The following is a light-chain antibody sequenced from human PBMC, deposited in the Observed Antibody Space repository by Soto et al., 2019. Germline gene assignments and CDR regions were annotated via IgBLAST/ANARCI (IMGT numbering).Light chain of an antibody. CDR1: SSDVGAYNY. J-gene: IGLJ1*01. Sequence: QSALTQPASVSGSPGQSIAISCTGTSSDVGAYNYVSWYQHHPGKAPELIIYSVSHRPSGVSDRFSGSKSGNTASLTISGLQAEDEADYYCCSSTGSDSHYVFGAGTKVTVL. CDR2: SVS. CDR3: CSSTGSDSHYV. V-gene: IGLV2-14*03.